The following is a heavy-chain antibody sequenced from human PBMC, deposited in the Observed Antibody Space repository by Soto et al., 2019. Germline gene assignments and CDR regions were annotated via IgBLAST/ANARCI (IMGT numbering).Heavy chain of an antibody. D-gene: IGHD3-22*01. CDR2: IRSKANSYAT. CDR1: GFTFSGSA. CDR3: TISRYDSSGYYLP. J-gene: IGHJ5*02. V-gene: IGHV3-73*01. Sequence: GGSLRLSCAASGFTFSGSAMHWVRQASGKGLEWVGRIRSKANSYATAYAASVKGRFTISRDDSKNTAYLQMNSLKTEDTAVYYCTISRYDSSGYYLPWGQGTLVTVSS.